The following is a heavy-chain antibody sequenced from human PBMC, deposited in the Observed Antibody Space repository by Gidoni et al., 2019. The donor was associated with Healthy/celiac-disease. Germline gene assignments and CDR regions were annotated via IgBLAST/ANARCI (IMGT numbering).Heavy chain of an antibody. V-gene: IGHV3-23*04. CDR3: AKDKSRVVVAATEGDY. D-gene: IGHD2-15*01. CDR1: GFPFSSYA. Sequence: EVQLVESGGGLVQPGGSLRLSCSASGFPFSSYAMSWVRQAPGKGLEWVSVISGSGGSTDYEDSVKGRFTISRDNSKNTLYLQMNSLRAEDTAVYYCAKDKSRVVVAATEGDYWGQGTLVTVSS. J-gene: IGHJ4*02. CDR2: ISGSGGST.